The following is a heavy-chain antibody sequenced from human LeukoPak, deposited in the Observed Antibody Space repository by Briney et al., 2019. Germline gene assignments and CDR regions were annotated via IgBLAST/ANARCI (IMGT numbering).Heavy chain of an antibody. V-gene: IGHV3-7*03. J-gene: IGHJ4*02. CDR1: GFMFETDW. Sequence: GGSLRLSCAASGFMFETDWMNWVRQGPGEGLEWVANMKHDGSEEYYVESVKGRVIISRDNTNKLLYLQMTSLRAEDTAIYYCARKAAGWGVLDHWGQGTLVTVSS. CDR3: ARKAAGWGVLDH. D-gene: IGHD3-10*01. CDR2: MKHDGSEE.